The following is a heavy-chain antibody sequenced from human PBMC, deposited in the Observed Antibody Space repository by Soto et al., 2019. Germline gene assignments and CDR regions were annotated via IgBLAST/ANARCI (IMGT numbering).Heavy chain of an antibody. CDR1: GYTFFTYG. D-gene: IGHD6-6*01. CDR3: ARKSSSSSWFDP. V-gene: IGHV1-18*01. CDR2: ISTYNGDT. Sequence: ASVKVSCKASGYTFFTYGITWVRQAPGQGLEWMGWISTYNGDTDYVQKLQGRVTMTTDTSTRTAYMELRSLTSDDTAMYYCARKSSSSSWFDPWGQGTLVTVSS. J-gene: IGHJ5*02.